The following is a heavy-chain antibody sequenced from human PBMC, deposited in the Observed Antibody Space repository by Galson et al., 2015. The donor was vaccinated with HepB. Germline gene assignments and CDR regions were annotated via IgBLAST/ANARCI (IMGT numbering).Heavy chain of an antibody. CDR1: GGTFSSYA. CDR3: ARSTEIAARRSSYFQH. Sequence: SVKVSCKASGGTFSSYAISWVRQAPGQGLEWMGGIIPIFGTANYAQKFQGRVTITADESTSTAYMELSSLRSEDTAVYYCARSTEIAARRSSYFQHWGQGTLVTVFS. CDR2: IIPIFGTA. J-gene: IGHJ1*01. D-gene: IGHD6-6*01. V-gene: IGHV1-69*13.